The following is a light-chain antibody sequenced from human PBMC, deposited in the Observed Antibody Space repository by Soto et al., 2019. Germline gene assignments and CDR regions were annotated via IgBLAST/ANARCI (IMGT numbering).Light chain of an antibody. CDR3: HSRA. CDR2: DAS. Sequence: DIQLTHTPSTLSASVGFDFTITCRASQTISRWLASYQQKPGRAPKLLIYDASTLESGVPSRFSGSGSETEFTITISRLQPDDFATYFCHSRAFGQGTRLEIK. V-gene: IGKV1-5*01. CDR1: QTISRW. J-gene: IGKJ5*01.